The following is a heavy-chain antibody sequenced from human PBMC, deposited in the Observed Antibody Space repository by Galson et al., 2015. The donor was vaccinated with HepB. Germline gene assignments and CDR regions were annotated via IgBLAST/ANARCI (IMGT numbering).Heavy chain of an antibody. CDR1: GFTFSSYS. CDR3: ARDLWSGYYIDY. V-gene: IGHV3-48*01. J-gene: IGHJ4*02. CDR2: ISSSNTTI. Sequence: SLRLSCAASGFTFSSYSMNWVRQAPGRGLEWVSYISSSNTTIYYADSVKGRFTISRDNAKNSLYLQMNSLRADDTAVYYCARDLWSGYYIDYWGQGTLVTVSS. D-gene: IGHD3-3*01.